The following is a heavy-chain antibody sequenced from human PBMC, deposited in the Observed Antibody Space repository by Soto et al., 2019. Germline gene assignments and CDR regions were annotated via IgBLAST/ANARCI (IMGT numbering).Heavy chain of an antibody. Sequence: KQSQTLSLTCAIPGDSVSSNSAAWNWIRQSPSRGLEWLGRTYYRSKRYNDYAVSVKSRITIYPNTTKNPFSLQLNSVTPEDTAVYYCSRDLTGDDAFDIWGQGTMVTVSS. CDR1: GDSVSSNSAA. V-gene: IGHV6-1*01. J-gene: IGHJ3*02. D-gene: IGHD7-27*01. CDR3: SRDLTGDDAFDI. CDR2: TYYRSKRYN.